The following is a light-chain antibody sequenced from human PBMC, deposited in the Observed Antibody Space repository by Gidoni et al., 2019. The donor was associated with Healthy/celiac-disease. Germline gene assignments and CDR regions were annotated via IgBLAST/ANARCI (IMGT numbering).Light chain of an antibody. CDR1: QGISSY. J-gene: IGKJ5*01. CDR2: AAS. V-gene: IGKV1-9*01. Sequence: DIQLTQSPSFLSASVGDRVTITCRASQGISSYLAWYQQKPGKAPKLLIYAASTLQSGVPSRFSGSGFGTEFTLTISSLQPEDFATYYCQQLNSYLITFXXXTRLEIK. CDR3: QQLNSYLIT.